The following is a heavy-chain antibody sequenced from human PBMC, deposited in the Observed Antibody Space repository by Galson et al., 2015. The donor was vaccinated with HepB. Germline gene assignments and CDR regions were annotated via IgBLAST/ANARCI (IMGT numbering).Heavy chain of an antibody. CDR2: IKGSGGSL. Sequence: SLRLSCAASGFTFRSYAMSWVRQAPGKGLEWVSGIKGSGGSLHYADSVKGRFTISRDDSKQTLYLEMNNLRAEDTAVYYCAKETMVTPRIDWFDPWGQGTLVTVSS. D-gene: IGHD4-17*01. J-gene: IGHJ5*02. CDR1: GFTFRSYA. V-gene: IGHV3-23*01. CDR3: AKETMVTPRIDWFDP.